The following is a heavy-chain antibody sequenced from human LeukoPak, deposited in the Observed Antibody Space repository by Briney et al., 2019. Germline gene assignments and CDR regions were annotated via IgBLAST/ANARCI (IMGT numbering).Heavy chain of an antibody. V-gene: IGHV4-59*01. CDR1: GGSISGYY. Sequence: SETLSLTCAVSGGSISGYYWSWIRQSPGKGLDWVAYISHTGSTNYNPSLKSRVTISVDTSKNQFSLKLSSVTAADTAVYFCARDFLSKNAFDIWGPGTVVTVSS. CDR2: ISHTGST. J-gene: IGHJ3*02. CDR3: ARDFLSKNAFDI.